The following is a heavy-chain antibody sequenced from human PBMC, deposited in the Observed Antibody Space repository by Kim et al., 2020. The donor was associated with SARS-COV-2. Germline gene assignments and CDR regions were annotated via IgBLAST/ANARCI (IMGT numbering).Heavy chain of an antibody. V-gene: IGHV3-33*01. J-gene: IGHJ6*02. CDR2: IWYDGSNK. CDR1: GFTFSSYG. CDR3: ARMGEPPIYYGMDV. Sequence: GGSLRLSCAASGFTFSSYGMHWVRQAPGKGLEWVAVIWYDGSNKYYADSVKGRFTISRDNSKNTLYLQMNSLRAEDTAVYYCARMGEPPIYYGMDVWGQGTTVTVSS. D-gene: IGHD2-21*01.